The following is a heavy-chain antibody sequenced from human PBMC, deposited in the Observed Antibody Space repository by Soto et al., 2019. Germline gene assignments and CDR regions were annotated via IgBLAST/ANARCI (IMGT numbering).Heavy chain of an antibody. D-gene: IGHD6-19*01. V-gene: IGHV4-38-2*02. Sequence: PSETLSLTCAVAGYSISNNYYWAWIRQSPGKGLEWIGCIFHSGTTYSNPSLKSRVTTSLDTSKNQFSLNLASVTAAATAIYYCARDPRGTGWLGHFDYWGQGTPVTVSS. CDR1: GYSISNNYY. J-gene: IGHJ4*02. CDR3: ARDPRGTGWLGHFDY. CDR2: IFHSGTT.